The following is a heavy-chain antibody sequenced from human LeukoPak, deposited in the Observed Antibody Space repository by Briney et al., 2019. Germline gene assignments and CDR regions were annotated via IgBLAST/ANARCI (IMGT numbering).Heavy chain of an antibody. V-gene: IGHV4-59*08. J-gene: IGHJ5*02. CDR3: ARRGVEMAPVRPDNWFDP. Sequence: SETLSLTCAVSGGSISSSYWGWIRQPPGKGLEWIGCISYSGSTKYNPSLKSRVTLSVDTSKNQFSLKVNSVTAADTAVYYCARRGVEMAPVRPDNWFDPWGQGTLVTVSS. D-gene: IGHD5-24*01. CDR2: ISYSGST. CDR1: GGSISSSY.